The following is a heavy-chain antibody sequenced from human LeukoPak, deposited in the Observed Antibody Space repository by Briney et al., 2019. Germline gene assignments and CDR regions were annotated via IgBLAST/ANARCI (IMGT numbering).Heavy chain of an antibody. J-gene: IGHJ4*02. V-gene: IGHV3-23*01. CDR3: AKDLAALLYSSSGDY. CDR1: GFTFSCYA. D-gene: IGHD6-6*01. Sequence: GASLRLSCAASGFTFSCYAMSWVRQAPGKGLEWVSAISGSGGSTYYADSVKGRFTISRDNSKNTLYLQMNSLRAEDTAVYYCAKDLAALLYSSSGDYWGQGTLVTVSS. CDR2: ISGSGGST.